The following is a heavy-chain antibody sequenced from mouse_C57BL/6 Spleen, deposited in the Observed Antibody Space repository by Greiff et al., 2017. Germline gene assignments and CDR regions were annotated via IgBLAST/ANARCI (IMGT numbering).Heavy chain of an antibody. CDR1: GFTSSDYG. J-gene: IGHJ1*03. D-gene: IGHD6-1*01. Sequence: EVKPVEPGGGLVKPGGSPKLFCAASGFTSSDYGMHWVSQAPEKGLEWVVYISSGSSTIYYADTVKGRFTISRDNAKNTLFLQMTSLRSEDTAMYYCARAASYWYFDVWGTGTTVTVSS. CDR3: ARAASYWYFDV. V-gene: IGHV5-17*01. CDR2: ISSGSSTI.